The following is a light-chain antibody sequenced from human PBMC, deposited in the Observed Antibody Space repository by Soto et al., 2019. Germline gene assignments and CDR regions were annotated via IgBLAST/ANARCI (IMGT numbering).Light chain of an antibody. CDR2: GAS. CDR3: QQYHMWPIT. J-gene: IGKJ5*01. V-gene: IGKV3-15*01. CDR1: QSVGSI. Sequence: DIGMTQSPVTVSVYKGEGATXSCRADQSVGSILAWYQQNPGRAPRLLIYGASTRAAGIPDRFSASGSGTEFTLTIGSLQSEDFAPYYCQQYHMWPITFAQLTRIEIK.